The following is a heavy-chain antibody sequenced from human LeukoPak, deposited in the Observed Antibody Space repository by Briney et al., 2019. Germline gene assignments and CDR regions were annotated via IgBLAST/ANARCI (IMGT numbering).Heavy chain of an antibody. V-gene: IGHV1-69*01. CDR3: ARKGGISSGWYDDAFDI. J-gene: IGHJ3*02. Sequence: SVNVSCKASGGTVSRYAISWVRQAAGQGLEGMGGIIPIFGTANYAQMFQGRVTNTADESTSTAYMELSSLRSEDTAVYYCARKGGISSGWYDDAFDIWGQGTMVTVSS. CDR1: GGTVSRYA. CDR2: IIPIFGTA. D-gene: IGHD6-19*01.